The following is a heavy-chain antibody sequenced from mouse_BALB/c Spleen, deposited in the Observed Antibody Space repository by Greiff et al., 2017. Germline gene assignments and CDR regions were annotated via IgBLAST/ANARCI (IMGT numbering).Heavy chain of an antibody. CDR3: ARYREGWFAY. D-gene: IGHD2-14*01. Sequence: EVKLMESGPGLVKPSQSLSLTCTVTGYSITSDYAWNWIRQFPGNTLEWMGYISYSGSTSYNPSLKSRISITRDTSKNQFFLQLNSVTTEDTATYYCARYREGWFAYWGQGTLVTVSA. CDR1: GYSITSDYA. CDR2: ISYSGST. V-gene: IGHV3-2*02. J-gene: IGHJ3*01.